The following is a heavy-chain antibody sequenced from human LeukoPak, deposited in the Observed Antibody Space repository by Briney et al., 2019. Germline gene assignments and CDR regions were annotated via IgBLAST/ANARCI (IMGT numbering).Heavy chain of an antibody. D-gene: IGHD5-24*01. V-gene: IGHV3-23*01. CDR2: ISGGVGTT. CDR3: ARGAGYNYPYYFDH. J-gene: IGHJ4*02. CDR1: GFTFSSYA. Sequence: GGSLRLSCAASGFTFSSYAMSWVRQAPGKGLEWVSAISGGVGTTYYADSVKGRFTISRDNSKNTLYLQMNSLRAEDTAVYYCARGAGYNYPYYFDHWGQGTLVTVSS.